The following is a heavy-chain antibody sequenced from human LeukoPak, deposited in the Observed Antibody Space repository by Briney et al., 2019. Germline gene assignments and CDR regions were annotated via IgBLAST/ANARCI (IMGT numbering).Heavy chain of an antibody. D-gene: IGHD3-3*01. CDR2: IKQDGSEK. V-gene: IGHV3-7*01. CDR1: GFTFSSYW. CDR3: ARDRFVYYDFWSGYHHDAFDI. Sequence: GSLRLSCAASGFTFSSYWMSWVRQAPGKGLEWVANIKQDGSEKYYVDSVKGRFTISRDNAKNSLYLQMNSLRAEDTAVYYCARDRFVYYDFWSGYHHDAFDIWGQGTMVTVSS. J-gene: IGHJ3*02.